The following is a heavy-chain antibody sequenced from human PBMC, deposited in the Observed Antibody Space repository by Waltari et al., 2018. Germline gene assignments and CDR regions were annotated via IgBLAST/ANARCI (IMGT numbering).Heavy chain of an antibody. CDR3: ARFSKSANWIDP. D-gene: IGHD3-3*02. CDR2: ISYSGIT. V-gene: IGHV4-39*01. J-gene: IGHJ5*02. Sequence: QLQLQESGPGLVKPSETLSLTCPVSGGSISRSGSYWGWIRQPPGKGLEWIGSISYSGITYYNTSLMSRVTISVDTSKNQFSLKLTSVIAAETAVFYCARFSKSANWIDPWGQGTLVTVSS. CDR1: GGSISRSGSY.